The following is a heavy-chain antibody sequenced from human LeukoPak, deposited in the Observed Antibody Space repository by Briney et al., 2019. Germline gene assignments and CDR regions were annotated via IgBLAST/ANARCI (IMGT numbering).Heavy chain of an antibody. Sequence: PSETLSLTCTVSGGSISSYYWSWIRQPPGKGLEWIGYIYYSGSTNYNPSLKSRVTISVDTSKNQFSLKLSSVTAADTAVYYCARHSARYYMDVWGKGTTVTVSS. J-gene: IGHJ6*03. D-gene: IGHD6-25*01. V-gene: IGHV4-59*08. CDR1: GGSISSYY. CDR3: ARHSARYYMDV. CDR2: IYYSGST.